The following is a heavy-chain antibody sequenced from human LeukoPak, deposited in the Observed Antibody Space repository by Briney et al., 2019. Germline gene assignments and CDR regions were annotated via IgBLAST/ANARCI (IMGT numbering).Heavy chain of an antibody. CDR3: AREGRDGYKFDY. CDR2: IYYSGST. V-gene: IGHV4-59*01. J-gene: IGHJ4*02. D-gene: IGHD5-24*01. CDR1: GCSISSYY. Sequence: SETLSLTCTVSGCSISSYYWSWIRQSPGKGLEWIGYIYYSGSTNYSPSLKSRVTISVDSSKNQFSLKLSSVTAADTAVYYCAREGRDGYKFDYWGEGTLVSVSS.